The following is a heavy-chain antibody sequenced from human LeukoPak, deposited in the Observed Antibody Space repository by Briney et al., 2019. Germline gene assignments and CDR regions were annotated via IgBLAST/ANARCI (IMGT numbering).Heavy chain of an antibody. J-gene: IGHJ5*02. Sequence: SETLSLTCTVSGGSISSYYWSWIRQPPGKGLEWIGYIYYSGSTNYNPSLKSRVTISVDTSKNQFSLKLSSVTAADTAVYYCARDDYYDSSGYYRSWFDPWGQGTLVTVSS. D-gene: IGHD3-22*01. CDR1: GGSISSYY. CDR2: IYYSGST. V-gene: IGHV4-59*01. CDR3: ARDDYYDSSGYYRSWFDP.